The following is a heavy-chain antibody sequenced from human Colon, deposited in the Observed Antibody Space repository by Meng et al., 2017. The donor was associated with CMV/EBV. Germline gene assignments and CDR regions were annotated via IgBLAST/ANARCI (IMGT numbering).Heavy chain of an antibody. Sequence: QVKLVQCGAEVKNPGAYVKVCWKASGYTFTGYFMYWVRQAPGQGLEWMGSINPNSGGTNYAQKFQGRVTMTRDTSINTAYMELSRLRSDDTAVYYCATVSGGDFDYWGQGTLVTVSS. CDR3: ATVSGGDFDY. CDR2: INPNSGGT. D-gene: IGHD1-26*01. V-gene: IGHV1-2*02. CDR1: GYTFTGYF. J-gene: IGHJ4*02.